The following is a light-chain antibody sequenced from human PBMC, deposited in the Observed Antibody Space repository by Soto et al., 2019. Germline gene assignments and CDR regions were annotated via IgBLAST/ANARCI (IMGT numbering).Light chain of an antibody. Sequence: EIVMTQSPATLSVSPGERATLSCRATQSVSIYLAWYQQKPGQSPRLLIYGASTRATGIPARFSGSGSGTEFTLTISSLQSEDSAVYYCQQYYDWPLTFGPGTKVDIK. CDR2: GAS. J-gene: IGKJ3*01. V-gene: IGKV3-15*01. CDR1: QSVSIY. CDR3: QQYYDWPLT.